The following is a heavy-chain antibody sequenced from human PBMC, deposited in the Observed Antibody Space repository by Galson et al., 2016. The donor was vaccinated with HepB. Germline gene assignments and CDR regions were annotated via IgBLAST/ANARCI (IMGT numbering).Heavy chain of an antibody. V-gene: IGHV4-59*01. D-gene: IGHD5-24*01. J-gene: IGHJ4*02. CDR3: ARGGGWLPDT. CDR2: VHYSGST. Sequence: ETLSLTCTVSGGSISGDYWSWIRQPPGKGSEWIGLVHYSGSTNYEPSLRSRVTISIDVSKNNFSLRLNSVTAADTAVYYCARGGGWLPDTWGQGILVTVSS. CDR1: GGSISGDY.